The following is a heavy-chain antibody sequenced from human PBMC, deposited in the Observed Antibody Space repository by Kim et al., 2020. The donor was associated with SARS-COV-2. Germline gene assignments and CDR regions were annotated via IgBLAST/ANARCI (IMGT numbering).Heavy chain of an antibody. CDR3: ATGRVAGPPAWFDP. Sequence: ASVKVSCKVSGYTLTELSMHWVRQAPGKGLEWMGGFDPEDGETIYAQKFQGRVTMTEDTSTDTAYMELSSLRSEDTAVYYCATGRVAGPPAWFDPWPREPWSPSPQ. D-gene: IGHD2-15*01. CDR2: FDPEDGET. J-gene: IGHJ5*02. CDR1: GYTLTELS. V-gene: IGHV1-24*01.